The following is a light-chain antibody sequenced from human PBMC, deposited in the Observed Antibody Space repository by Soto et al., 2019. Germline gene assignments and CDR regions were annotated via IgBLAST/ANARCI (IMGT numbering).Light chain of an antibody. J-gene: IGKJ4*01. CDR1: QSVGNN. CDR2: AAS. CDR3: QQYRHWPLT. Sequence: EIVMTQSPVTLSVSPGGRATLSCRASQSVGNNLAWYQQKPGQAPRLLIYAASSRATGLSARFTGSGSGTEFTLTVDSLQSEDFAVYFCQQYRHWPLTFGGGTKVEIK. V-gene: IGKV3-15*01.